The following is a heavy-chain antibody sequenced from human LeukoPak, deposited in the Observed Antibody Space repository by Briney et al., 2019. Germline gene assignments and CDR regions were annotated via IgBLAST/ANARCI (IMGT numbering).Heavy chain of an antibody. J-gene: IGHJ4*02. CDR2: INPNSGGI. Sequence: TSVKVSCKASGYTFTGYYIHWMRQAPGQELEWMGWINPNSGGINDAQKFQGRVTMTTDTSISTAYMELSRLRSDDTALYYCARGGWSGYSYGSEPEKYFDYWGQGTLVTVSS. V-gene: IGHV1-2*02. D-gene: IGHD5-18*01. CDR1: GYTFTGYY. CDR3: ARGGWSGYSYGSEPEKYFDY.